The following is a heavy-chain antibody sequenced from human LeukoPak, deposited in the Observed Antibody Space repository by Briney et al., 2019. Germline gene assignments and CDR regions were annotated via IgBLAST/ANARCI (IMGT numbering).Heavy chain of an antibody. CDR3: AKDYCSGSSCYSGLDF. V-gene: IGHV3-23*01. D-gene: IGHD2-15*01. J-gene: IGHJ4*02. CDR2: ISGSGGTT. Sequence: GGSLRLSCAASGFTFSSYAMSWVRQAPGKGLEWVSGISGSGGTTYYADSVKGRFTISRDNSKNTLYLQMNSLRAEDTAVYYCAKDYCSGSSCYSGLDFWGQGALVTVS. CDR1: GFTFSSYA.